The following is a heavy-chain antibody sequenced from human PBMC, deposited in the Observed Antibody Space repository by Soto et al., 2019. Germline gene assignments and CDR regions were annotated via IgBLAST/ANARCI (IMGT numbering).Heavy chain of an antibody. CDR3: ARDLLGYCSSTSCYHNWFDP. Sequence: PGGSLSLSCAASGFPFSSYAMHWVRQAPGKGLEWVAVISYDGSNKYYADSVKGRFTISRDNSKNTLYLQMNSLRAEDTAVYYCARDLLGYCSSTSCYHNWFDPWGQGTLVTVSS. V-gene: IGHV3-30-3*01. J-gene: IGHJ5*02. CDR2: ISYDGSNK. D-gene: IGHD2-2*01. CDR1: GFPFSSYA.